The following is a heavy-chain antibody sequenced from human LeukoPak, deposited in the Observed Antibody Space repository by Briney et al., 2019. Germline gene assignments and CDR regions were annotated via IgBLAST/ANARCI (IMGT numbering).Heavy chain of an antibody. CDR3: ARVTRQEYDYVWGSYPPGGYFDY. V-gene: IGHV3-48*03. J-gene: IGHJ4*02. CDR2: ISSSGSTI. D-gene: IGHD3-16*02. CDR1: GFTFSSYE. Sequence: GGSLRLSCAASGFTFSSYEMNWVCQAPGKGLEWVSYISSSGSTIYYADSVKGRFTISRDNAKNSLYLQMDSLRAEDTAVYYCARVTRQEYDYVWGSYPPGGYFDYWGQGTLVTVSS.